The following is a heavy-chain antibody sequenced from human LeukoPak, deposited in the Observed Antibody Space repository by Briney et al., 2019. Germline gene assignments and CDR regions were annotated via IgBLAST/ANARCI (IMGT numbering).Heavy chain of an antibody. CDR3: AKTGDDGYGSSWYRGYFDY. CDR1: GFTFSSYG. CDR2: ISYDGSNN. Sequence: GGSLRLSCAASGFTFSSYGMHWVRQAPGKGLEWVAVISYDGSNNYYADSVKGRFTISRDNSKNTLYLQMNSLRAEDTAVYYCAKTGDDGYGSSWYRGYFDYWGQGTLVTVSS. J-gene: IGHJ4*02. V-gene: IGHV3-30*18. D-gene: IGHD6-13*01.